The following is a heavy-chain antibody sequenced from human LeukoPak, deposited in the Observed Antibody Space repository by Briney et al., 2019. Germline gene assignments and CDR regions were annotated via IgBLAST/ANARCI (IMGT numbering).Heavy chain of an antibody. CDR3: AELGITMIAGV. D-gene: IGHD3-22*01. CDR2: ISSSGSTI. J-gene: IGHJ6*04. CDR1: GFTFSNYW. V-gene: IGHV3-48*04. Sequence: PGGSLRLSCAVSGFTFSNYWMHWVRQAPGEGLEWVSYISSSGSTIYYADSVKGRSTISRDNAKKSLYLQMNSLRAEDAAVYYCAELGITMIAGVWGKGTPVTISS.